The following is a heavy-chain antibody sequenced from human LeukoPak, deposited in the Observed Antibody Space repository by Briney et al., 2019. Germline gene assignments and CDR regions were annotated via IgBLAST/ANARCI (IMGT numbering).Heavy chain of an antibody. CDR3: ARGPLQTIPTSKMVVYYYPFDY. CDR1: GFNFDDYG. V-gene: IGHV3-20*04. D-gene: IGHD3-22*01. Sequence: PGGSLRLSCAASGFNFDDYGMSWVRQAPGKGLEWVSGINWNGGGRGYADSVKGRFTISRENAKNSLYLQMNSLKAEDTALYYCARGPLQTIPTSKMVVYYYPFDYWGQGTLVTVSS. CDR2: INWNGGGR. J-gene: IGHJ4*02.